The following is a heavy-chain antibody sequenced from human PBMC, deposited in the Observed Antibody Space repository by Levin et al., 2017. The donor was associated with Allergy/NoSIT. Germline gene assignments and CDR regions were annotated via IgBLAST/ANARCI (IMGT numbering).Heavy chain of an antibody. CDR2: ISGSGGST. V-gene: IGHV3-23*01. CDR3: AKDVGYQQLVQAEVYYDYYGMDV. J-gene: IGHJ6*02. D-gene: IGHD6-13*01. Sequence: GESLKISCAASGFTFSSYAMSWVRQAPGKGLEWVSAISGSGGSTYYADSVKGRFTISRDNSKNTLYLQMNSLRAEDTAVYYCAKDVGYQQLVQAEVYYDYYGMDVWGQGTTVTVSS. CDR1: GFTFSSYA.